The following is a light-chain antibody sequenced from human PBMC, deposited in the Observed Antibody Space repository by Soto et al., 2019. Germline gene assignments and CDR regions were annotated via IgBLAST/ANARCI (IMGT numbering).Light chain of an antibody. CDR1: SSNIGADYD. CDR3: QSYDSSLSGVV. Sequence: QAVVTQPPSVSGAPGQRVTISCTGSSSNIGADYDVHWYQQVPGTAPKLLIYGNSNRPSGVPDRFSGSKSGTSASLAITGLQADDEADYYCQSYDSSLSGVVFGGGTKLTVL. CDR2: GNS. V-gene: IGLV1-40*01. J-gene: IGLJ2*01.